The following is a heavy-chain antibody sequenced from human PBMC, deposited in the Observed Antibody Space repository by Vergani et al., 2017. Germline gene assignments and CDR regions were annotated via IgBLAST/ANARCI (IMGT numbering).Heavy chain of an antibody. V-gene: IGHV1-69*04. CDR1: GGTFSSYA. CDR3: ARQPLDGDYVRGDYYYMDV. Sequence: QVQLVQSGAEVKKPASSVKVSCKASGGTFSSYAISWVRQAPGQGLEWMGRIIPILGIANYAQKFQGRVTITADKSTSTAYMELSSLRSEDTAVYYCARQPLDGDYVRGDYYYMDVWGKGTTVTVSS. D-gene: IGHD4-17*01. J-gene: IGHJ6*03. CDR2: IIPILGIA.